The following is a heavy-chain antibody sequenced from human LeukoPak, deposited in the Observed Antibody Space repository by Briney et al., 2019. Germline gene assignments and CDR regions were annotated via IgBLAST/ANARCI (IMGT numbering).Heavy chain of an antibody. Sequence: GGSLRLSCAASGFTFSSYTMNWVRQAPGKGLEWVSTVSGSSNIHYSDSVKGRLTISRDNARNSLYLQMNSLRDEDTAVYYCARDGLHTAHFDYWGQGTLVTVSS. D-gene: IGHD5-18*01. V-gene: IGHV3-48*02. CDR1: GFTFSSYT. CDR2: VSGSSNI. J-gene: IGHJ4*02. CDR3: ARDGLHTAHFDY.